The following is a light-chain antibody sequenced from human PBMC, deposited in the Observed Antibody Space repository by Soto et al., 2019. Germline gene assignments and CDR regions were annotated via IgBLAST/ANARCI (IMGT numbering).Light chain of an antibody. CDR1: QGISSY. CDR2: AAS. Sequence: QVTHSLSSLSAYVGDRVTINSRASQGISSYLAWYQQKPGKAPKLLIYAASTLQSGVPSRFSGSGSGTDFTLTISSLQPEDFATYYCPQLNSYPLTSGQGTR. V-gene: IGKV1-9*01. CDR3: PQLNSYPLT. J-gene: IGKJ5*01.